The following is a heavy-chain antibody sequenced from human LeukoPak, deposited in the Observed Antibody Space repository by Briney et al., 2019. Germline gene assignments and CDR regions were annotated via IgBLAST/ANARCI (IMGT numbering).Heavy chain of an antibody. CDR1: GYTFTGYY. Sequence: ASVKVSCKASGYTFTGYYMHWVRQAPGQGLEWMGWINPNSGGTNYAQKFQGRVTMTRDTSISTAYMELSRLRSDDTAVYYCATSMVRGAPQNNWGQGTLVTVSS. CDR2: INPNSGGT. V-gene: IGHV1-2*02. J-gene: IGHJ4*02. CDR3: ATSMVRGAPQNN. D-gene: IGHD3-10*01.